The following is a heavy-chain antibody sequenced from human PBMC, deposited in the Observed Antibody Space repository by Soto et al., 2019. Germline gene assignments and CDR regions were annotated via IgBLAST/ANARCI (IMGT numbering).Heavy chain of an antibody. D-gene: IGHD1-1*01. Sequence: TLSLTCTVSGRSCNSRGYHWSWILQHPGKGLEWIGDIYYIGSTYYSPSLKSRVTISIDTSTNHFSLHLSALTAADTAVYYCARAPIPNWNYYGMDVWGQGTTVTVSS. CDR1: GRSCNSRGYH. CDR2: IYYIGST. V-gene: IGHV4-31*03. J-gene: IGHJ6*02. CDR3: ARAPIPNWNYYGMDV.